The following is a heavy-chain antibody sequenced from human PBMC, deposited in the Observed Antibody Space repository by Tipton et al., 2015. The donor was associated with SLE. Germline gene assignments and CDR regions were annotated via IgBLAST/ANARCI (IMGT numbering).Heavy chain of an antibody. CDR2: IYTSGST. J-gene: IGHJ6*02. Sequence: TLSLTCTVSGGSISSYYRSWIRQPPGKGLEWIGYIYTSGSTNYNPSLKSRVTMSVDTSKNQFSLKLSSVTAADTAVYYCATHYYYYGMDVWGQGTTVTVSS. CDR3: ATHYYYYGMDV. CDR1: GGSISSYY. V-gene: IGHV4-59*08.